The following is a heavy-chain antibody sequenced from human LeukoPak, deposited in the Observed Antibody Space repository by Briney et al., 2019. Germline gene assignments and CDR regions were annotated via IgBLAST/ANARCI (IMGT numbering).Heavy chain of an antibody. D-gene: IGHD6-6*01. CDR3: ARQYSSSSPSDY. J-gene: IGHJ4*02. CDR2: MNPHSGNT. Sequence: RASVKVSCKASGYTSTSYGISWVRQATGQGLEWMGWMNPHSGNTGYAQKFQGRVTMTRNTSISTAYMELSSLRSEDTAVYYCARQYSSSSPSDYWGQGTLVTVSS. CDR1: GYTSTSYG. V-gene: IGHV1-8*02.